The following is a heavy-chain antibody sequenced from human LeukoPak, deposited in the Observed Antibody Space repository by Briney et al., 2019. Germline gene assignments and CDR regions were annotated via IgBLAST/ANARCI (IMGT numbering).Heavy chain of an antibody. D-gene: IGHD5-18*01. CDR1: GFTFSSYT. CDR3: ARYGRTSYGY. V-gene: IGHV3-7*05. Sequence: PGGSLRLSCAASGFTFSSYTMHWVRQAPGKGLEWVANIKDDGSETYYVDSVKGRFTISRDNAQDSLYLQMNSLRAEDTAIYYCARYGRTSYGYWGQGTLVTVSS. J-gene: IGHJ4*02. CDR2: IKDDGSET.